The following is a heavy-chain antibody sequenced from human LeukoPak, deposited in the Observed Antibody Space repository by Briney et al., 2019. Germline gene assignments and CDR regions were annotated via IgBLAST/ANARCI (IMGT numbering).Heavy chain of an antibody. CDR3: ARDSAAYGETDAFDI. J-gene: IGHJ3*02. CDR1: GFTFSSYS. CDR2: ISSSSSYI. Sequence: GGSLRLSCAATGFTFSSYSMNWVRQAPGKGLEWVSSISSSSSYIYYADSVKGRFTISRDNAKNSLYLQMNSLRAEDTAVYYCARDSAAYGETDAFDIWGKGTMVTVSS. D-gene: IGHD6-13*01. V-gene: IGHV3-21*01.